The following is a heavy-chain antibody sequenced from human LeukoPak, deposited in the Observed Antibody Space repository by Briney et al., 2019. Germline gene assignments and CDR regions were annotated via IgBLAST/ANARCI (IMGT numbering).Heavy chain of an antibody. D-gene: IGHD2-15*01. Sequence: PSGTLSLTCAVSGGSISSSSYYWGWIRQPPGKGLEWIGSIYYSGNTYYNPSLKSRVTKSVDTSKNQFSLKLTSVTAADTAVYYCARLRNYCSGGSCQLGFDYRGQGTLVTVSS. V-gene: IGHV4-39*01. CDR3: ARLRNYCSGGSCQLGFDY. CDR1: GGSISSSSYY. CDR2: IYYSGNT. J-gene: IGHJ4*02.